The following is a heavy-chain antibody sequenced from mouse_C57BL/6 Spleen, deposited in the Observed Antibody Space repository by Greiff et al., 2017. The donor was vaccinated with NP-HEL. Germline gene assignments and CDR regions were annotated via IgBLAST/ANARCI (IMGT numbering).Heavy chain of an antibody. CDR2: IYPGDGDT. CDR3: AREEVLSINY. V-gene: IGHV1-80*01. Sequence: LQESGAELVKPGASVKISCKASGYAFSSYWMNWVKQRPGKGLEWIGQIYPGDGDTNYNGKFKGKATLTADKSSSTAYMQLSSLTSEDSAVYFCAREEVLSINYWGQGTTLTVSS. J-gene: IGHJ2*01. D-gene: IGHD1-1*02. CDR1: GYAFSSYW.